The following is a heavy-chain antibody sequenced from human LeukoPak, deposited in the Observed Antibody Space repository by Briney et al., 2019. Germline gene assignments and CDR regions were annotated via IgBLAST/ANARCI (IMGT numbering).Heavy chain of an antibody. V-gene: IGHV3-48*01. CDR3: TRIYGSGSYYTD. CDR1: GFTFGSYS. D-gene: IGHD3-10*01. Sequence: PGGSLRLSCAASGFTFGSYSMNWVRQAPGKGLEWISYISSSSSTLYYADSVEGRFTISRDNAMNSLYLQMDSLTAEDTAVYYCTRIYGSGSYYTDWGQGTLVTVSS. CDR2: ISSSSSTL. J-gene: IGHJ4*02.